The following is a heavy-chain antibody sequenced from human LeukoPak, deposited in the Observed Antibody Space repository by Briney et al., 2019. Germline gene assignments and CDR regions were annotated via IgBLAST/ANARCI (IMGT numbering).Heavy chain of an antibody. CDR1: GYSMSSGYQ. J-gene: IGHJ5*02. CDR3: ARDPRWLTPDCTSTSCYENYFDP. D-gene: IGHD2-2*01. Sequence: LETLSLTCGVSGYSMSSGYQWAWVRQSPGKGLEWIGSIYHSGSAHYNPSLKSRVTISVETSKNQFSLNMYSVTAADTAVYYCARDPRWLTPDCTSTSCYENYFDPWGQATLVTVSS. CDR2: IYHSGSA. V-gene: IGHV4-38-2*02.